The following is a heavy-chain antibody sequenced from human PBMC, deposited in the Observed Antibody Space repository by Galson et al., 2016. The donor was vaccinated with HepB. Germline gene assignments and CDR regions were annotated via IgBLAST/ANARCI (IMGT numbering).Heavy chain of an antibody. J-gene: IGHJ4*02. D-gene: IGHD2/OR15-2a*01. CDR2: IEQDGSEK. CDR3: ARDPEYCDSRGCYEGYFDY. V-gene: IGHV3-7*01. Sequence: SLRLSCAASGFTFRRYWMSWVRQPPGKGLEWVANIEQDGSEKYYADSVKGRITISRDNAKNSLYLQMNSLRAEDTAVYYCARDPEYCDSRGCYEGYFDYWGQGILVTVSS. CDR1: GFTFRRYW.